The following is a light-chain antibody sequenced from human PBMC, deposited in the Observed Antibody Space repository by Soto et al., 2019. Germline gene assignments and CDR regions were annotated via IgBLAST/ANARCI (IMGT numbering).Light chain of an antibody. J-gene: IGLJ2*01. Sequence: QSVLTQPPSVSGAPGQRVTISCNGSKSNIGADYGVHWYQQLPGTAPKLLIYSNNQRPSGVPDRVSGSKSGTSASLAITGLQSEDEADYYCAAWDDSLNGHVVFGGGTKLTVL. CDR2: SNN. CDR1: KSNIGADYG. CDR3: AAWDDSLNGHVV. V-gene: IGLV1-44*01.